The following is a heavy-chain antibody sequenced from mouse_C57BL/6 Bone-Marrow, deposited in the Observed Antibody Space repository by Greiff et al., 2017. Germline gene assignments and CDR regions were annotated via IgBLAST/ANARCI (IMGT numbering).Heavy chain of an antibody. CDR1: GYSFTDYN. V-gene: IGHV1-39*01. J-gene: IGHJ4*01. D-gene: IGHD2-4*01. Sequence: VQLKESGPELVKPGASVKISCKASGYSFTDYNMNWVKQSNGKSLEWIGVINPNYGTTSYNQKFKGKATLTVDQCSSTAYMQLNSLTSEDSAVYYCARGYDYDYAMDYWGQGTSVTVSS. CDR2: INPNYGTT. CDR3: ARGYDYDYAMDY.